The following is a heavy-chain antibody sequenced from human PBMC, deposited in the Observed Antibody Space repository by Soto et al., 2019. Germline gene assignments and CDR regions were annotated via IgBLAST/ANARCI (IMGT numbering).Heavy chain of an antibody. Sequence: KTSETLSLTCAVSGGSISSGGYSWSWIRQPPGKGLEWIGYIYHSGSTYYNPSLKSRVTISVDRSKNQFSLKLSSVTAADTAVYYCARGRAGTYYYYYGMDVWGQGTTVTVSS. CDR3: ARGRAGTYYYYYGMDV. J-gene: IGHJ6*02. CDR2: IYHSGST. CDR1: GGSISSGGYS. D-gene: IGHD1-1*01. V-gene: IGHV4-30-2*01.